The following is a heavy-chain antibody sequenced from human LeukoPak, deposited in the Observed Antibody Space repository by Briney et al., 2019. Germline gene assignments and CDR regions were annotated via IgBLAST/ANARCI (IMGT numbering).Heavy chain of an antibody. CDR1: GFTFSNYA. D-gene: IGHD3-22*01. Sequence: PGGSLRLYCAASGFTFSNYAMSWVRQAPGKGLEWVSGISGRGGRTYYADSVKGRFTISRDNSRNTLSLQMNSLRAEDTAVYYCAKPYYYDSSGNFDAFDIWGQGTMVTVSA. J-gene: IGHJ3*02. V-gene: IGHV3-23*01. CDR2: ISGRGGRT. CDR3: AKPYYYDSSGNFDAFDI.